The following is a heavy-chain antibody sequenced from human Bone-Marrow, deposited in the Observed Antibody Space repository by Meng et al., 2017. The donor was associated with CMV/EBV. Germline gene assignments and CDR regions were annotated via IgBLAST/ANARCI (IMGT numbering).Heavy chain of an antibody. CDR2: IYYSGST. CDR1: GGSISSYY. D-gene: IGHD2-2*01. J-gene: IGHJ3*02. Sequence: SETLSLTCTVSGGSISSYYWSWIRQPPGKGLEWIGYIYYSGSTNYNPSLKSRVTISVDTSKNQFSLKLSSVTAADTAVYYCARERIPAALNAFDIWGQRTMVTVSS. CDR3: ARERIPAALNAFDI. V-gene: IGHV4-59*01.